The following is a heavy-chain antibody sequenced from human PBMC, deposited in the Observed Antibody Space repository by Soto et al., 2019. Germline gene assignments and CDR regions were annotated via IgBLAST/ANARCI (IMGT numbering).Heavy chain of an antibody. CDR1: GFTFSSYS. CDR3: AKQLWFGEEYYYGMDV. J-gene: IGHJ6*02. V-gene: IGHV3-30*18. CDR2: ISYDGSNK. Sequence: VQLVESGGGLVKPGGSLRLSCAASGFTFSSYSMNWVRQAPGKGLEWVAVISYDGSNKYYADSVKGRFTISRDNSKNTLYLQMNSLRAEDTAVYYCAKQLWFGEEYYYGMDVWGQGTTVTVSS. D-gene: IGHD3-10*01.